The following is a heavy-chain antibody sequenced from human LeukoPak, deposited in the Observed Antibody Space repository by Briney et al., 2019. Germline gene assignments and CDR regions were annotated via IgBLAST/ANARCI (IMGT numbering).Heavy chain of an antibody. V-gene: IGHV3-23*01. D-gene: IGHD2-15*01. Sequence: GGSLRLSCAASGFTFSSSTMSWVRQAPGKGLEWVSAISNNGGYTYYADSVQGRFTISRDNSKSTLCLQTNSLRAEDTAVYYCAKQLGYCSDGSCYFPYWGQGTLVTVSS. CDR1: GFTFSSST. CDR2: ISNNGGYT. J-gene: IGHJ4*02. CDR3: AKQLGYCSDGSCYFPY.